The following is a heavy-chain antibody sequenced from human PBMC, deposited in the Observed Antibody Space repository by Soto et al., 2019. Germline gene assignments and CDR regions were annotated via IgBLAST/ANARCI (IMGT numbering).Heavy chain of an antibody. CDR3: ARSQGGSSSLDIYYYYYYGMDV. Sequence: QVQLVQSGAEVKKPGSSVKVSCKAPGGTFSSYAISWVRQAPGQGLEWMGGIIPIFGTAKYAQKFQGRVTMTADESTSTGYRELSSLRSEDTAVYDCARSQGGSSSLDIYYYYYYGMDVWGQGTTVTVSS. J-gene: IGHJ6*02. CDR2: IIPIFGTA. V-gene: IGHV1-69*01. CDR1: GGTFSSYA. D-gene: IGHD2-15*01.